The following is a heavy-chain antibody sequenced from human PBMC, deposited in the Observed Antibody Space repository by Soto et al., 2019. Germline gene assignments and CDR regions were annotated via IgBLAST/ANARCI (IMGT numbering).Heavy chain of an antibody. CDR1: GGSISSGSYF. CDR2: IYYSGSA. J-gene: IGHJ4*02. V-gene: IGHV4-31*03. CDR3: GSVSTPLLVVIG. D-gene: IGHD3-22*01. Sequence: QVQLQESGPGLVKPSQTLSLTCSVSGGSISSGSYFWSWIRQHPGKGLEWIGYIYYSGSAYYNPPLKRRVSMSVDPFQNQFSLKLSPVTAADTAVYYCGSVSTPLLVVIGWGRGTLFVVPS.